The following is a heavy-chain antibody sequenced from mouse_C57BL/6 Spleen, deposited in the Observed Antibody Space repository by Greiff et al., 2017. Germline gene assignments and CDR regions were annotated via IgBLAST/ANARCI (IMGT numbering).Heavy chain of an antibody. CDR3: ARSGSSVRYASDY. Sequence: QVQLQQSGAELARPGASVKLSCKASGYTFTSYGISWVKQRTGQGLEWIGEIYPRSGNTYYNEKFKGKATLTADKSSSTAYMEIRSLTSEDSAVYFCARSGSSVRYASDYWGQGTSVTVST. V-gene: IGHV1-81*01. CDR2: IYPRSGNT. J-gene: IGHJ4*01. CDR1: GYTFTSYG. D-gene: IGHD1-3*01.